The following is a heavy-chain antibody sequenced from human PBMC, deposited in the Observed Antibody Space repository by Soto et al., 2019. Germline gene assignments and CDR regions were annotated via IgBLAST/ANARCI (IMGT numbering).Heavy chain of an antibody. CDR1: GYTFTTYA. CDR3: ARGSMAPRYYYYGMDV. Sequence: QVQLVQSGAEVKKPGASVKVSCKASGYTFTTYAMHWVRQAPGQTLEWMGWINAGNGNSKYSQKFQGRVTITRDTSESTAYMELSSLRSEDVAVYYCARGSMAPRYYYYGMDVWGQGTTVTVSS. V-gene: IGHV1-3*01. J-gene: IGHJ6*02. D-gene: IGHD3-10*01. CDR2: INAGNGNS.